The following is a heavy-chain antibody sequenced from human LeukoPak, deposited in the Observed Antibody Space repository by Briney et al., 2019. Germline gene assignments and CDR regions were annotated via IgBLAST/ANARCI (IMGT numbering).Heavy chain of an antibody. D-gene: IGHD6-13*01. CDR3: ARDFIFRQQLVDY. J-gene: IGHJ4*02. V-gene: IGHV3-21*01. CDR2: ISSNSSYI. CDR1: GFTFSSYS. Sequence: GGSLRLSCAASGFTFSSYSMNWVRQAPGKGLEWVSSISSNSSYIYYADSVKGRFTISRDNAKNSLYLQMNSLRAEDTAVYYCARDFIFRQQLVDYWGQGTLVTVSS.